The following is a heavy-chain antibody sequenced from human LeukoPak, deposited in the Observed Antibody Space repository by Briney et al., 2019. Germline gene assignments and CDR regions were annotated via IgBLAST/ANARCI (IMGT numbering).Heavy chain of an antibody. V-gene: IGHV1-8*01. Sequence: ASVTVSCKASGYTFTSYDINWVRQATGQGLEWMGWMNPNSGNTGYAQKFQGRVTMTRNTSISTAYMELSSLRSEDTAVYYCARAGAYSSSWYADYWGQGTLVTVSS. CDR3: ARAGAYSSSWYADY. CDR1: GYTFTSYD. CDR2: MNPNSGNT. D-gene: IGHD6-13*01. J-gene: IGHJ4*02.